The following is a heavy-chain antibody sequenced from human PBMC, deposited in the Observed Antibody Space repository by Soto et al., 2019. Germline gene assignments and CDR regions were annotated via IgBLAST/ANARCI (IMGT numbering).Heavy chain of an antibody. D-gene: IGHD2-8*02. CDR3: ASHFTGVLVLGTSPPGGDNFGWDV. J-gene: IGHJ6*02. CDR1: GGTFSRYT. V-gene: IGHV1-69*02. Sequence: QVQLVQSGAEVKKPGSSVKVSCNASGGTFSRYTFTWVRQAPGQGLEWMGRIIPIVDIPNYAQKFQGRVTITADKSTSTAYMELSRLTSDDTAVYYCASHFTGVLVLGTSPPGGDNFGWDVWGQGTTVSVS. CDR2: IIPIVDIP.